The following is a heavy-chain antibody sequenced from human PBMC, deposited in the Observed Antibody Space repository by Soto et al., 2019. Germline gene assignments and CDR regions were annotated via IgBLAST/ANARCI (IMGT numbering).Heavy chain of an antibody. CDR3: ARDLRDIVVVVAATRGAFDI. D-gene: IGHD2-15*01. CDR1: GFTFSSYS. V-gene: IGHV3-21*04. J-gene: IGHJ3*02. CDR2: ISSSSSYI. Sequence: EVQLVESGGGLVKPGGSLRLCCAASGFTFSSYSMNWVRQAPGKGLEWVSSISSSSSYIYYADSVKGRFTISRDNAKNSLYLQMNSLRAEDTAVYYCARDLRDIVVVVAATRGAFDIWGQGTMVTVSS.